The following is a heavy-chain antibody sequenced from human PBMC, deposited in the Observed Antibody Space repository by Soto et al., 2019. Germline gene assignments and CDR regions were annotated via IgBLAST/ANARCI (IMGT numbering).Heavy chain of an antibody. CDR3: AGATYYYDSSGYSDY. V-gene: IGHV4-4*02. Sequence: SETLSLTCAVSGGSISSSNWWSWVRQPPGKGLEWIGEIYHSGSTNYNPSLKSRVTISVDKSKNQFSLKLSSVTAADTAVYYCAGATYYYDSSGYSDYWGQGTLVTVSS. CDR1: GGSISSSNW. CDR2: IYHSGST. J-gene: IGHJ4*02. D-gene: IGHD3-22*01.